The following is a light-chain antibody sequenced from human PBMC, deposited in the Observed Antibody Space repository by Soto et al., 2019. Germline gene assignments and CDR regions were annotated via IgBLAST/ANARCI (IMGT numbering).Light chain of an antibody. CDR3: QHNGRS. CDR1: ESVGSSY. J-gene: IGKJ5*01. CDR2: AAS. Sequence: IGLTQPPGTLSLSPGDRATLSCRASESVGSSYVAWYQQKPGQAPRLLIYAASTRATGISDRFSGSGSGTDFTLVISRLDADDFAVYYCQHNGRSFGQGTRLEIK. V-gene: IGKV3-20*01.